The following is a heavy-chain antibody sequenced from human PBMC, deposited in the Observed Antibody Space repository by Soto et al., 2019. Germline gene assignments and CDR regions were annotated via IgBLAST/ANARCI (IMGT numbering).Heavy chain of an antibody. J-gene: IGHJ4*02. CDR1: GGSISSSSYY. CDR2: IYYSGTT. V-gene: IGHV4-39*01. D-gene: IGHD6-13*01. Sequence: SETLSLTCSVSGGSISSSSYYWAWIRQPPRKGPEWIGSIYYSGTTYYNPSLKSRVTIFVDTSKNQFSLYLNSVTAADTAVYYCSRHGDASSWYFFDYWGQGALVTVSS. CDR3: SRHGDASSWYFFDY.